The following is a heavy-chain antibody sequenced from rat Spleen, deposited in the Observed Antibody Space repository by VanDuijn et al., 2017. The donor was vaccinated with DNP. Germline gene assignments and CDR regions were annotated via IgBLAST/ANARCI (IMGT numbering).Heavy chain of an antibody. D-gene: IGHD1-11*01. Sequence: EVQLVESGGGLVQPGRSLKLSCATSGFTFGDYYMSWVRQTPKKGLEWVATISYDGRTTYYRDSVKGRFTISRDNAKNTLYLQMNSLRSEDTATYYCARGGRSYFDYWGQGVMVTVSS. CDR1: GFTFGDYY. CDR3: ARGGRSYFDY. J-gene: IGHJ2*01. V-gene: IGHV5-7*01. CDR2: ISYDGRTT.